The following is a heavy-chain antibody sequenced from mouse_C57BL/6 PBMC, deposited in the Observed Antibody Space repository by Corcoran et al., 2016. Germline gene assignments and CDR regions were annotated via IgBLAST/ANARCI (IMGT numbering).Heavy chain of an antibody. D-gene: IGHD2-1*01. Sequence: QVQLQQSGAELARPGASVKLSCKASGYTFTSYGISWVKQRTGQGLEWIGEIYPRSGNTYYNEKFKGKATLTADKSSSTAYMELRSLTSEDSAVYFWARGVGGNLGGNFDYWGQGTTLTVSS. CDR1: GYTFTSYG. CDR2: IYPRSGNT. J-gene: IGHJ2*01. V-gene: IGHV1-81*01. CDR3: ARGVGGNLGGNFDY.